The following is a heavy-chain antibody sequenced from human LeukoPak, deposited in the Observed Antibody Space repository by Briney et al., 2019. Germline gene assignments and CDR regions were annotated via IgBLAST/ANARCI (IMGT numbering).Heavy chain of an antibody. CDR1: GYTFTGYY. Sequence: ASVKVSCKASGYTFTGYYMHWVRQAPGKGLEWMGGFDPEDGETIYAQKFQGRVTMTEDTSTDTAYMELSSLRSEDTAVYYCAGRSTVTTPTYYYYGMDVWGQGTTVTVSS. J-gene: IGHJ6*02. CDR3: AGRSTVTTPTYYYYGMDV. V-gene: IGHV1-24*01. D-gene: IGHD4-17*01. CDR2: FDPEDGET.